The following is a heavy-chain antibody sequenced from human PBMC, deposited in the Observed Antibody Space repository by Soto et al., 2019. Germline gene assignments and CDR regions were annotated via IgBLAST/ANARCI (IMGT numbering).Heavy chain of an antibody. V-gene: IGHV1-8*01. CDR3: ATGDILTGYPYPNIDY. CDR2: MNPNSGYT. D-gene: IGHD3-9*01. CDR1: GYTFTSYD. J-gene: IGHJ4*02. Sequence: ASVKVSCKASGYTFTSYDINWVRQATGQGLEWMGWMNPNSGYTNHAQKFQGRVTMTTDTSTSTAYMELRSLRSDDTAVYYCATGDILTGYPYPNIDYWGKGTLVTVS.